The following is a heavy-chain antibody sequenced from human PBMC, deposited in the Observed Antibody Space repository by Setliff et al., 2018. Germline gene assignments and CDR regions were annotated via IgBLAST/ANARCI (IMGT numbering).Heavy chain of an antibody. CDR1: GYTFTGYY. CDR3: ARGALYYDSSGYYPDC. CDR2: INPNSGGT. V-gene: IGHV1-2*06. D-gene: IGHD3-22*01. Sequence: SVKVSCKASGYTFTGYYMYWVRQAPGQGLEWMGRINPNSGGTNYAQKFQGRVTMTRDTSISTVYMELSRLRSDDTAVYYCARGALYYDSSGYYPDCWGQGTLVTVSS. J-gene: IGHJ4*02.